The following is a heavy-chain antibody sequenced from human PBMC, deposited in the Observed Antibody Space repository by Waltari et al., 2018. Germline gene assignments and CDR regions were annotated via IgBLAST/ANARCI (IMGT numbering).Heavy chain of an antibody. V-gene: IGHV1-46*01. Sequence: QVQLVQSGTAVRKPGASVKVSCKASGYTFTSYHVHWVRQAPGQGLEWMGKINPSGGSTNYAQNFQGRVTMTTDTSMTTVYLELSNLRYEDTAVYYCARDMGTNRGIYSGPDFWGQGTLVTVSS. J-gene: IGHJ4*02. CDR1: GYTFTSYH. D-gene: IGHD5-12*01. CDR2: INPSGGST. CDR3: ARDMGTNRGIYSGPDF.